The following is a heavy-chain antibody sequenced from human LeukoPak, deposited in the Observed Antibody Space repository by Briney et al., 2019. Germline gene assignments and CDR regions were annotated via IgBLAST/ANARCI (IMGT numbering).Heavy chain of an antibody. V-gene: IGHV3-30*04. Sequence: GGSLRLSCAASGFTFSSYVMHWVRQAPGKGLEWVAIISYDGSNEYYADSVKGRFTISRDNSKNTLYLQMSSLRAEDTAVYYCAKSGLNRFDYWGQGTLVTVSS. D-gene: IGHD2-15*01. CDR3: AKSGLNRFDY. CDR1: GFTFSSYV. J-gene: IGHJ4*02. CDR2: ISYDGSNE.